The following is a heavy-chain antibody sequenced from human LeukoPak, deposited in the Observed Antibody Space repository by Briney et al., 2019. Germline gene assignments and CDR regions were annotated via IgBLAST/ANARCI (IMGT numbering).Heavy chain of an antibody. J-gene: IGHJ4*02. Sequence: GGSLRLSCAASGFTFRSYAMHWVRQAPGKGLEWVAVTSFDGSNKFYADSVKGRFTISRDNSKTMLYLQMSSLRTEDTAVYYCARDRGGRTGLDDWGQGTLVTVSS. V-gene: IGHV3-30-3*01. CDR2: TSFDGSNK. CDR1: GFTFRSYA. CDR3: ARDRGGRTGLDD. D-gene: IGHD2-15*01.